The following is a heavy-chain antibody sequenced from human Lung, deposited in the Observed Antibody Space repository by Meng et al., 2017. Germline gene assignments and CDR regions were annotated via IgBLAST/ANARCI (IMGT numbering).Heavy chain of an antibody. Sequence: QGQLVQSWAEVKKPGASGKVSCKASGYTFPDYWLHWVRRAPGQGLEWMGRINPKSGDTHYAQRFQGRVTMTGDTSISTAYMELSGLRSDDTAMYYCARDEDISAAGKLFGDYWGQGTLVTVSS. D-gene: IGHD6-13*01. CDR1: GYTFPDYW. V-gene: IGHV1-2*06. CDR3: ARDEDISAAGKLFGDY. J-gene: IGHJ4*02. CDR2: INPKSGDT.